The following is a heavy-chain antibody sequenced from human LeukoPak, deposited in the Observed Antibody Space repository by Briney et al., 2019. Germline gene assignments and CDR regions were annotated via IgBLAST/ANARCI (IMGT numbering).Heavy chain of an antibody. D-gene: IGHD6-13*01. CDR2: MHNSGTP. J-gene: IGHJ4*02. Sequence: SETLSLTCTVSGGSVSSGGHYWSWIRQPPGKGLEWLGYMHNSGTPNYNPSLKSRVTMSADTSKNQFSLSLSSVTAADTAVYYCVRVPAAGTGPDSWGQGILVSVSS. CDR1: GGSVSSGGHY. CDR3: VRVPAAGTGPDS. V-gene: IGHV4-61*08.